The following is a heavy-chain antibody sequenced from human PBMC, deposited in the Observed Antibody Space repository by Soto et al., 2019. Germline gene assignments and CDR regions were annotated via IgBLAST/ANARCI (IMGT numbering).Heavy chain of an antibody. Sequence: EVQLVESGGGLVQPGGSLRLSCAASGFIFTRDWMTWVRQAPGKGLEWVANIKHDGSEKYYVDSVKGRVAISRDNAQNSVSLQLNSLRAEDTAVYYCGRARGTCGGDCSLDYWGQGTLVTVSS. V-gene: IGHV3-7*04. CDR1: GFIFTRDW. D-gene: IGHD2-21*02. CDR2: IKHDGSEK. CDR3: GRARGTCGGDCSLDY. J-gene: IGHJ4*02.